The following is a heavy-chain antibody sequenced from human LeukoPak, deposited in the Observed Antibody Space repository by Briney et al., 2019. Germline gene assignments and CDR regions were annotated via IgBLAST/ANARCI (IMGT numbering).Heavy chain of an antibody. D-gene: IGHD3-22*01. J-gene: IGHJ4*02. CDR1: GGSISSGDYY. CDR2: IYYSGTT. Sequence: SQTLSLTCTVSGGSISSGDYYWSWIRQPPGKGLEWIGYIYYSGTTYYNPSLKSRVSMSVDTSRNQFSLKLSSVTAADTAVYYCASSDYYDSSGLDFWGQGTLVTVSS. CDR3: ASSDYYDSSGLDF. V-gene: IGHV4-30-4*01.